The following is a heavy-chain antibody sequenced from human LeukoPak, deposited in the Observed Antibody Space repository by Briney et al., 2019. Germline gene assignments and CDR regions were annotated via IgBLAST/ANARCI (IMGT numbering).Heavy chain of an antibody. Sequence: KSGGSLRLSCAASGFTFSSYSMNWVRQAPGKGLGWVSSISSSSSYIYYADSVKGRFTISRDNAKNSLYLQMNSLRAEDTAVYYCARDRSTIAAVAEFDYWGQGTLVTVSS. CDR1: GFTFSSYS. J-gene: IGHJ4*02. CDR3: ARDRSTIAAVAEFDY. CDR2: ISSSSSYI. D-gene: IGHD6-13*01. V-gene: IGHV3-21*01.